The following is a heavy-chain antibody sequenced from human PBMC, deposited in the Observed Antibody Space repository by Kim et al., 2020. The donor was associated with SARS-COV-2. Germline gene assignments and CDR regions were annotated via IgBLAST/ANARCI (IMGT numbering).Heavy chain of an antibody. CDR2: VSGSGGTT. CDR3: AKDQVTGTASSYYGMDV. Sequence: GGSLRLSCAASGFTFNNYAMNWVRQAPGKGLEWVSTVSGSGGTTYYADSVKGRFTISRDNSKNTLYLQMNSLRVEDTALYYCAKDQVTGTASSYYGMDVWGQGTTVTVSS. J-gene: IGHJ6*02. CDR1: GFTFNNYA. V-gene: IGHV3-23*01. D-gene: IGHD1-7*01.